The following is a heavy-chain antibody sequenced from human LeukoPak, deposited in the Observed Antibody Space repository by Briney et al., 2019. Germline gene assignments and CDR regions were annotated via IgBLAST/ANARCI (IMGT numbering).Heavy chain of an antibody. CDR2: ISSTGNYI. CDR1: GFIFSNFN. CDR3: ARVSAGPV. V-gene: IGHV3-21*01. Sequence: PGGSLRVSCVGSGFIFSNFNMNWVRQAPGQGLEWVSSISSTGNYIHYADSVKGRFTISRDNAQKSLYLQMNSLRVEDSAVYYCARVSAGPVWGQGTVVTVSS. D-gene: IGHD6-13*01. J-gene: IGHJ4*02.